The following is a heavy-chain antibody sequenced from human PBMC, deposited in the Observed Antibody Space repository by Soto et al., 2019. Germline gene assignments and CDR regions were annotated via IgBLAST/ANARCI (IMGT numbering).Heavy chain of an antibody. CDR1: GFTFSSYA. V-gene: IGHV3-23*01. CDR2: ISGSGGST. CDR3: AKLPSDYYYDSSGSGY. J-gene: IGHJ4*02. D-gene: IGHD3-22*01. Sequence: LRLSCAASGFTFSSYAMSWVRQAPGKGLEWVSAISGSGGSTYYADSVKGRFTISRDNSKNTLYLQMNSLRAEDTAVYYCAKLPSDYYYDSSGSGYWGQGTLVTVSS.